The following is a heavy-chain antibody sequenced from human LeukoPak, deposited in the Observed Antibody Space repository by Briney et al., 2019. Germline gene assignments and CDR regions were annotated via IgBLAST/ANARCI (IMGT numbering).Heavy chain of an antibody. CDR3: AELGITMIGGV. J-gene: IGHJ6*04. D-gene: IGHD3-10*02. CDR1: GFTFSSYE. CDR2: ISSSGSTI. Sequence: GGSLKLSCAASGFTFSSYEMNWVRQAPGKGLEWVSYISSSGSTIYYADSVKGRFTISRDNAKNSLYLQMNSLRAEDTAVYYCAELGITMIGGVWGKGTTVTISS. V-gene: IGHV3-48*03.